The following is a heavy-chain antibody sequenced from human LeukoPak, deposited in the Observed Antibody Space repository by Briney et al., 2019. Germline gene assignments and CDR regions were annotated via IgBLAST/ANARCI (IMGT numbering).Heavy chain of an antibody. CDR1: GGTFSSYA. Sequence: SVKVSCKASGGTFSSYAISWVRQAPGQGLEWMGGIIPIFGTANYAQKFQGRVTITADESTSTAYMELSSLRSEDTAVYYCARGSSHGGWFDPWGQGTLVTVSS. V-gene: IGHV1-69*13. CDR2: IIPIFGTA. J-gene: IGHJ5*02. CDR3: ARGSSHGGWFDP. D-gene: IGHD6-6*01.